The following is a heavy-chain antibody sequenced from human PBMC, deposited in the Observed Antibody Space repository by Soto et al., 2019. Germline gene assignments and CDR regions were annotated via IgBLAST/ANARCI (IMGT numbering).Heavy chain of an antibody. CDR3: ARVGGIRNYYYGMDV. D-gene: IGHD6-25*01. CDR1: GYTFTSYY. CDR2: INPSGGST. V-gene: IGHV1-46*01. J-gene: IGHJ6*02. Sequence: ASVKVSCKASGYTFTSYYMHWVRQAPGQGLEWMGIINPSGGSTSYAQKFQGRVTMTRDTSTSTVYMELSSLRSEDTAVCYCARVGGIRNYYYGMDVWGQGTTVTVSS.